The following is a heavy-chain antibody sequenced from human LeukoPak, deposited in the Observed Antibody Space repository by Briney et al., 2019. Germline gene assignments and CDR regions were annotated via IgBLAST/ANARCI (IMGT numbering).Heavy chain of an antibody. CDR3: ASAVLLWFGGYPDY. Sequence: XNXVRXAXXXXLEWVSYISSSSSTIYYADSVKGRFTISRDNAKNSLYLQMNSLRAEDTAVYYCASAVLLWFGGYPDYWGQGTLVTVSS. D-gene: IGHD3-10*01. V-gene: IGHV3-48*01. CDR2: ISSSSSTI. J-gene: IGHJ4*02.